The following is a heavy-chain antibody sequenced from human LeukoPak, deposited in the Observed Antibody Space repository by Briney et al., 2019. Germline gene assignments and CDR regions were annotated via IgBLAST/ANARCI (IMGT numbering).Heavy chain of an antibody. CDR2: IRSKANSYAT. CDR1: GFTFRGSA. Sequence: GGSLRLSCAASGFTFRGSAMDWVRQASGKGLEWVGRIRSKANSYATAYAASVKGRFTISRDDSKNTAYLQMNSLKTEDTAVYYCTITIGSYPFRGYYYMDVWGKGTTVTVSS. J-gene: IGHJ6*03. V-gene: IGHV3-73*01. D-gene: IGHD1-26*01. CDR3: TITIGSYPFRGYYYMDV.